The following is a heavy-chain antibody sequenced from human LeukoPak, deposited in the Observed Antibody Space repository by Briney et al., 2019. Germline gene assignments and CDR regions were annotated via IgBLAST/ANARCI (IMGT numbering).Heavy chain of an antibody. J-gene: IGHJ4*02. Sequence: GGSLRLSCAASEFTFSTYAMSWVRQTPEKGLEWVPTISSSGSRTYYVDSVKGRFTVSRDNSNNTVYLQMNSLRAEDTAAYYCAKDRGGSGWYFDYWGQGTLVTVSS. D-gene: IGHD6-19*01. CDR1: EFTFSTYA. V-gene: IGHV3-23*01. CDR3: AKDRGGSGWYFDY. CDR2: ISSSGSRT.